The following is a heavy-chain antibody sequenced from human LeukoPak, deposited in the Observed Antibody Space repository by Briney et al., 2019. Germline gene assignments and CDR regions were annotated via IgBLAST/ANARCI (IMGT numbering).Heavy chain of an antibody. D-gene: IGHD4-17*01. CDR1: GSTFSSRW. CDR3: ARHGDYCFDL. Sequence: GGSLELSCAASGSTFSSRWMGWVRQAPGKGLEWVANIRNDGLTQYYLDSVKGRFTISRDNAKDSLSLQMNSLRAEDTAVYFCARHGDYCFDLWGQGTLVTVSS. V-gene: IGHV3-7*01. CDR2: IRNDGLTQ. J-gene: IGHJ4*02.